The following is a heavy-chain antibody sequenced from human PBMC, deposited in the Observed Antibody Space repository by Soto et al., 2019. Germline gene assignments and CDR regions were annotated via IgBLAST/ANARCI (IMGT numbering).Heavy chain of an antibody. Sequence: QVQLVESGGGVVQPGRSLRLSCAASGFTFSSYGMHWVRQAPGKGLEWVAVISYDGSNKYYADSVKGRFTISRDNSKNTLYLQMNSLRAEDTAVYYCANSLAAGPPFDKYYYYYYGMDVWGQGTTVTVSS. D-gene: IGHD6-6*01. CDR3: ANSLAAGPPFDKYYYYYYGMDV. V-gene: IGHV3-30*18. CDR1: GFTFSSYG. CDR2: ISYDGSNK. J-gene: IGHJ6*02.